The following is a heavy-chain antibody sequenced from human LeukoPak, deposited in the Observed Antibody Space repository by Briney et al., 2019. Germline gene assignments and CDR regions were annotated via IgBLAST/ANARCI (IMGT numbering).Heavy chain of an antibody. CDR1: GGTFSRYA. Sequence: EASVKVSCKASGGTFSRYAISWVRQAPGQGLEWMGRIIPIFGTANYAQKFQGRVTITADKSTSTAYMELSSLRSEDTAVYYCAREGVGATYFDYWGQGTLVTVSS. CDR3: AREGVGATYFDY. CDR2: IIPIFGTA. D-gene: IGHD1-26*01. V-gene: IGHV1-69*06. J-gene: IGHJ4*02.